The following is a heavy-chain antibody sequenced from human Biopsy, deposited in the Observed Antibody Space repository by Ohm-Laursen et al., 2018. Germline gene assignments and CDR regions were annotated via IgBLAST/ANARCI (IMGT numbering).Heavy chain of an antibody. J-gene: IGHJ6*02. CDR3: ARGIAVVRSLDV. D-gene: IGHD5-18*01. V-gene: IGHV4-59*08. Sequence: TLSITCTVSSGSISGYYWTWIRQAPGKGLEFIGYVYSSGSTNYNPSLKSRATISLDTSRNQVSLRLSSVTAADTAVYYCARGIAVVRSLDVWGQGTTVAVSS. CDR2: VYSSGST. CDR1: SGSISGYY.